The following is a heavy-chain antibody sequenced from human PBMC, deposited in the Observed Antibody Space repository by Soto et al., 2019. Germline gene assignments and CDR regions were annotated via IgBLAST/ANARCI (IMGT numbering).Heavy chain of an antibody. CDR1: GGSFSGYY. J-gene: IGHJ4*02. D-gene: IGHD1-26*01. CDR3: ATRGRVGAMGY. CDR2: INHSGST. V-gene: IGHV4-34*01. Sequence: SETLSLTCAVYGGSFSGYYWSWIRQPPGKGLERIGEINHSGSTNYNPSLKSRVTISLDTSKNQFSLKLSSVPAAGTALYYCATRGRVGAMGYWGQGTLVTVSS.